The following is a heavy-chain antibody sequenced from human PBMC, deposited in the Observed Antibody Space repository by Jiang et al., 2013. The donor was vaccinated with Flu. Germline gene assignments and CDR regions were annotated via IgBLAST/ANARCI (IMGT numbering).Heavy chain of an antibody. J-gene: IGHJ4*02. V-gene: IGHV4-59*01. Sequence: SCSGLVKPSETLSLTCTVSGGSISSYYWTWIRQPPGKGLEWIGYIYYSGSTNYNPSLKSRVTISVDTSKNQFSLKLSSVTAADTAVYYCARDGLVEGFDYWGQGTLVTVSS. CDR2: IYYSGST. CDR3: ARDGLVEGFDY. CDR1: GGSISSYY. D-gene: IGHD6-19*01.